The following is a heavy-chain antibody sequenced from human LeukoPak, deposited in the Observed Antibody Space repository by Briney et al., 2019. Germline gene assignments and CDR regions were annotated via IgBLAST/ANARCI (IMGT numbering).Heavy chain of an antibody. CDR2: IGAYNGNT. J-gene: IGHJ4*02. CDR1: GYTATNYG. Sequence: ASVKVSCKASGYTATNYGVSWVRQAPGQGLEWMGWIGAYNGNTNYAQKLQGRVTMTTDTSTSTAYMELRSLRSDDTAVYYCARDRRSSSSNSILLDYWGQGTVVTVSS. CDR3: ARDRRSSSSNSILLDY. D-gene: IGHD6-6*01. V-gene: IGHV1-18*01.